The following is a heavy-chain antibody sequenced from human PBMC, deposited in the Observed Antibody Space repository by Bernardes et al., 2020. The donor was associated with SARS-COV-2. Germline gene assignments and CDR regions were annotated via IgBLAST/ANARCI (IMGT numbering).Heavy chain of an antibody. D-gene: IGHD3-16*01. J-gene: IGHJ4*02. CDR1: GFTFSKYW. V-gene: IGHV3-74*01. CDR2: INNDGSSA. Sequence: GGSLRLSCAASGFTFSKYWMHWVRQAPGKGLVWVSRINNDGSSANHADSVEGRFTISRDNAKNTLYLQMSRLRADDTAVYHCTKGGSKTLDLWGQGTLVTVSS. CDR3: TKGGSKTLDL.